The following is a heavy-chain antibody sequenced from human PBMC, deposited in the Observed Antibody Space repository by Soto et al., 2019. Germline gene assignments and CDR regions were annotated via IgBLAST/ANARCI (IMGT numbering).Heavy chain of an antibody. V-gene: IGHV3-74*01. CDR1: GFTFGNYW. D-gene: IGHD3-10*01. J-gene: IGHJ6*03. Sequence: EVQLVESGGGLVQPGGSLRLSCAASGFTFGNYWIHWVRQAPGKGLVWVSRINSDGSRINYADSVRGRFTISRDNAKNTLYLQVNSLGAEDTAVYYCARGASGRYYMDVWGKGTTVTVSS. CDR3: ARGASGRYYMDV. CDR2: INSDGSRI.